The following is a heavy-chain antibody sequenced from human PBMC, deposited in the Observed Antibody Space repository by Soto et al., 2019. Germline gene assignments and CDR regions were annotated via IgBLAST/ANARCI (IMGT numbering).Heavy chain of an antibody. J-gene: IGHJ5*02. CDR2: ISGSGAYI. V-gene: IGHV3-21*01. Sequence: GGSLRLSCAASGFTFSSYSMNWVRQAPGKGLEWVSSISGSGAYIYYADSVKGRFTISRDNAQNSLYLQMNSLRADDTAVYYCPRDSYGSGSHSVSWGQGTSVTVYS. CDR1: GFTFSSYS. D-gene: IGHD3-10*01. CDR3: PRDSYGSGSHSVS.